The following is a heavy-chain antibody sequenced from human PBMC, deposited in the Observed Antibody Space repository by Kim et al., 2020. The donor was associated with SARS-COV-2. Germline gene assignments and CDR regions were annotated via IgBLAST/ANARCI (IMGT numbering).Heavy chain of an antibody. CDR2: ISAYNGNT. Sequence: ASVKVSCKASGYTFTSYGISWVRQAPGQGLEWMGWISAYNGNTNYAQKLQGRVTMTTDTSTSTAYMELRSLRSDDTAVYYCAREVGAAAGYYYYYYMDVWGKGTTVTVSS. CDR3: AREVGAAAGYYYYYYMDV. CDR1: GYTFTSYG. V-gene: IGHV1-18*01. J-gene: IGHJ6*03. D-gene: IGHD6-13*01.